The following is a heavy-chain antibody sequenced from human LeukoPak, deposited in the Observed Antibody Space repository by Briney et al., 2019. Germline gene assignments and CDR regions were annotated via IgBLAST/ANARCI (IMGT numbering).Heavy chain of an antibody. CDR1: GFTFSTYA. Sequence: AGGSLRLSCAASGFTFSTYAMSWVRQAPGKGLEWVSAISASGGNTYYADSVKGRFTISRDSSRNTLYLQMNSLRAEDTAVYYCAKGVVPAPYYYYGMDVWGQGTTVTVSS. CDR2: ISASGGNT. J-gene: IGHJ6*02. CDR3: AKGVVPAPYYYYGMDV. V-gene: IGHV3-23*01. D-gene: IGHD2-2*01.